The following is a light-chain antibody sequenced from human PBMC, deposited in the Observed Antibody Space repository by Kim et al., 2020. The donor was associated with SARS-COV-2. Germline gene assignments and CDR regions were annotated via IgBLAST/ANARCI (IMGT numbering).Light chain of an antibody. Sequence: PGQRVTISCSGSNSNIGNNYVYWDQQFPGTAPKRLIYRNNYRPSGVPDRFSAAKSGTSASLAISGLRSEDEAHYYCASWGDSLSWVFGGGTQLTVL. CDR1: NSNIGNNY. CDR3: ASWGDSLSWV. J-gene: IGLJ3*02. CDR2: RNN. V-gene: IGLV1-47*01.